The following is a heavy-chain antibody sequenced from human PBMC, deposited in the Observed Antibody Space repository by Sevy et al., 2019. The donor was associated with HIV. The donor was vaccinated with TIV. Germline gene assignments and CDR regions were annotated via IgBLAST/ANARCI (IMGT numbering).Heavy chain of an antibody. CDR3: ARGTYYYDSSGYGGYFQH. CDR2: IWYDGSNK. CDR1: GFTFSSYG. Sequence: GGSLRLSCAASGFTFSSYGMHWVRQAPGKGLEWVAVIWYDGSNKYYADSVKGRFTISGDNSKNTRYLQMNSLRAEDTAVYYCARGTYYYDSSGYGGYFQHWGQGTLVTVSS. V-gene: IGHV3-33*01. J-gene: IGHJ1*01. D-gene: IGHD3-22*01.